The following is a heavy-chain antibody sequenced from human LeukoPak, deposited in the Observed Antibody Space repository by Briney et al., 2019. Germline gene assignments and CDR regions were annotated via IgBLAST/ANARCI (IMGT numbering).Heavy chain of an antibody. D-gene: IGHD4-17*01. CDR3: ARVDYGDYHYHMDV. Sequence: SETLSLTCTVSGGSINSGDFYWSWIRQHPEKGLELIGYIYNSGTTYYTPPLKSRVTISIDTSKNQFSLKLSSVTAADTAMYYCARVDYGDYHYHMDVWGKGTTVTVSS. CDR1: GGSINSGDFY. J-gene: IGHJ6*03. CDR2: IYNSGTT. V-gene: IGHV4-31*03.